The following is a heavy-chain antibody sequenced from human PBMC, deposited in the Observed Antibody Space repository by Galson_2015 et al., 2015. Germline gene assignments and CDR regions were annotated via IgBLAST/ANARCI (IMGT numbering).Heavy chain of an antibody. CDR1: GYTFTTYA. Sequence: SVKVSCKASGYTFTTYAINWVRQAPGQGLEWMGWTNTNTGNPTYAQGFTGRFVFSLDTSVTTAYLEVTSLKAEDTAVYYCARDGRVLVGATTSDYFDHWGQGTRVTVSS. CDR3: ARDGRVLVGATTSDYFDH. D-gene: IGHD1-26*01. CDR2: TNTNTGNP. J-gene: IGHJ4*02. V-gene: IGHV7-4-1*02.